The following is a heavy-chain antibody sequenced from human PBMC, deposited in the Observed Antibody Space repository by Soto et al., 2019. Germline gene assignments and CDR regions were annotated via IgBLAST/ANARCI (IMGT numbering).Heavy chain of an antibody. D-gene: IGHD5-12*01. CDR3: ARDRTGGYSGYDSYYYYGMDV. V-gene: IGHV3-33*01. J-gene: IGHJ6*02. Sequence: GGSLRLSCAAPGFTFSSYGMHWVRQAPGKGLEWVAVIWYDGSNKCYADSVKGRFTISRDNSKNTLYLQMNSLRAEDTAVYYCARDRTGGYSGYDSYYYYGMDVWGQGTTVTVSS. CDR2: IWYDGSNK. CDR1: GFTFSSYG.